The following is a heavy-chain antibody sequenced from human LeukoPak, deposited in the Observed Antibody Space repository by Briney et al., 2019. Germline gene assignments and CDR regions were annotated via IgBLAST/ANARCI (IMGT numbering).Heavy chain of an antibody. J-gene: IGHJ4*02. Sequence: PGGSLRLSCAASGFTFSSYSMNWVRQAPGKGLEWVSYISSSSSTIYYADSVKGRFTISRDNAKNSLYLQMNSLRAEDTAVYCCATTYYYDSSGYYISYYFDYWGQGTLVTVSS. CDR2: ISSSSSTI. CDR3: ATTYYYDSSGYYISYYFDY. CDR1: GFTFSSYS. D-gene: IGHD3-22*01. V-gene: IGHV3-48*01.